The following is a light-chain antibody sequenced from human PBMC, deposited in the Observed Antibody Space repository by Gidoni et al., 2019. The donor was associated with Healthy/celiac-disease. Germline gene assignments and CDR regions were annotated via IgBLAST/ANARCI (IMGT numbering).Light chain of an antibody. CDR3: NSRDSSGNHLKV. V-gene: IGLV3-19*01. Sequence: SSALTPDPAVSVAFAKTVRITCQGDTLRSYYASWYQQKPGQAPVLVIYGKNNRPSGIPDRFSGSSSGNTAALTITGAQAEDEADYYCNSRDSSGNHLKVFGGGTKLTVL. CDR2: GKN. CDR1: TLRSYY. J-gene: IGLJ2*01.